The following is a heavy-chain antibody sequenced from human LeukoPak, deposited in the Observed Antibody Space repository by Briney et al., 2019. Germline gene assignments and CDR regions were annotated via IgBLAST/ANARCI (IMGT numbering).Heavy chain of an antibody. CDR3: ARPLVSYDSSRYYSEQIDY. Sequence: SETLSLTCAVYGGSFSGYYWSWIRQPPGKELEWIGEINHSGSTNYNPSLKSRVTISVGTSKNQFSLKLSSVTAADTAVYYCARPLVSYDSSRYYSEQIDYWGQGTLVTVSS. CDR2: INHSGST. D-gene: IGHD3-22*01. CDR1: GGSFSGYY. J-gene: IGHJ4*02. V-gene: IGHV4-34*01.